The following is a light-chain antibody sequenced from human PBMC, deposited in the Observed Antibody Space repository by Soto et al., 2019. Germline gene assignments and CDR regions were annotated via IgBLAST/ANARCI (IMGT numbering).Light chain of an antibody. Sequence: DIQMTQSPSSLPASVGDRVTITCRASQSISSYLNGYQQKPGEAPKLLIYLASNLQSGVPSRSSGSGSGTDFTLTISSLQPEDFATYYCQQSYSTPLTVGGGTKVDSK. CDR2: LAS. V-gene: IGKV1-39*01. CDR1: QSISSY. CDR3: QQSYSTPLT. J-gene: IGKJ4*01.